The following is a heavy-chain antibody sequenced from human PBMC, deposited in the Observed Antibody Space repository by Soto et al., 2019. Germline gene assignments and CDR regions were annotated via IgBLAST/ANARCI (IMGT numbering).Heavy chain of an antibody. J-gene: IGHJ1*01. Sequence: ASVKVSCKASGYTFTHYDVCWVRQAPGRGLEWLGMINPSGGSTTYAQNLQGRVTMTRDTSTNTVYMELSSLRSEDTAVYYCAREAINSSGYRHYFQHWGQGTLVTVSS. V-gene: IGHV1-46*01. CDR1: GYTFTHYD. D-gene: IGHD3-22*01. CDR3: AREAINSSGYRHYFQH. CDR2: INPSGGST.